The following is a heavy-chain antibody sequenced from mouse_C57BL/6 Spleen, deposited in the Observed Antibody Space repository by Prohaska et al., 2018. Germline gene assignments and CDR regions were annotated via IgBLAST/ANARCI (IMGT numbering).Heavy chain of an antibody. V-gene: IGHV6-3*01. J-gene: IGHJ2*01. D-gene: IGHD1-3*01. Sequence: ELKLEESGGGLVQPGGSMKLSCVASGFTFSNYWMNWVRQSPEKGLEWVAQIRLKSDNYATHYAESVKGRFTISRDDSKSSVYLQMNNLRAEDTGSYYGTAPAGSSDYWGQGTTLIVYS. CDR3: TAPAGSSDY. CDR2: IRLKSDNYAT. CDR1: GFTFSNYW.